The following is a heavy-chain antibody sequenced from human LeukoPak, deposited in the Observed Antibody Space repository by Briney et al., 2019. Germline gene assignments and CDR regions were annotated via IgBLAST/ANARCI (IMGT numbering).Heavy chain of an antibody. CDR3: ATIRTRLGVVIHNWFDP. CDR1: GGSISSGGYY. Sequence: PSQTLSLTCTVSGGSISSGGYYWSWVRQHPGKGLEWIGYIYYSGSTYYNPSLKSRVTISVDTSKNQFSLKLTSVTAADTAVYYCATIRTRLGVVIHNWFDPWGQGTLVTVSS. J-gene: IGHJ5*02. D-gene: IGHD3-22*01. V-gene: IGHV4-31*03. CDR2: IYYSGST.